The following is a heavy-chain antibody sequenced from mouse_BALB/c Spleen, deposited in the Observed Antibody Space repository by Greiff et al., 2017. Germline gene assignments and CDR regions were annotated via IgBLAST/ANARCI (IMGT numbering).Heavy chain of an antibody. D-gene: IGHD1-1*01. CDR1: GFTFSSYT. V-gene: IGHV5-6-4*01. J-gene: IGHJ3*01. CDR2: ISSGGSYT. Sequence: EVKLMESGGGLVKPGGSLKLSCAASGFTFSSYTMSWVRQTPEKRLEWVATISSGGSYTYYPDSVKGRFTISRDNAKNTLYLQMSSLKSEDTAMYYCTREGHYYGSSPAWFAYWGQGTLVTVSA. CDR3: TREGHYYGSSPAWFAY.